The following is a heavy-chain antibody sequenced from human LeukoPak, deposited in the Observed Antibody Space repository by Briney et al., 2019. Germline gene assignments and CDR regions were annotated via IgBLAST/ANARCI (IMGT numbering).Heavy chain of an antibody. CDR1: GFTFSSYG. V-gene: IGHV3-23*01. Sequence: GGSLRLSCAASGFTFSSYGMSWVRQAPGKGLEWVSAIGGRDGSTYYADSVKGRFTISRDNAKNSLFLQMNSLRAEDTAIYYCVSAIRGSPIDYWGQGTLVSVPS. J-gene: IGHJ4*02. D-gene: IGHD3-10*01. CDR3: VSAIRGSPIDY. CDR2: IGGRDGST.